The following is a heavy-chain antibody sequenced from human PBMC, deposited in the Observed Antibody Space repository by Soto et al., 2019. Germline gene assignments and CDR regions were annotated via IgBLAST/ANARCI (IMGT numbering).Heavy chain of an antibody. J-gene: IGHJ4*02. CDR3: ARLTGGEWSLYYFDY. Sequence: QVQLVQSGAEVKKPGSSVKVSCKASGGTFSSYAISWVRQAPGQGLEWMGGIIPIFGTATYAQKFQGRVTITGKESTTTAYMDQTRLSSEGTAVYYCARLTGGEWSLYYFDYWGQGTLVPVSS. V-gene: IGHV1-69*12. CDR2: IIPIFGTA. D-gene: IGHD3-3*01. CDR1: GGTFSSYA.